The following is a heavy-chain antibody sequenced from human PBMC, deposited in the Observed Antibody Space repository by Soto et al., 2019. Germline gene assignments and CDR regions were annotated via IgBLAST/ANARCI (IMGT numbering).Heavy chain of an antibody. CDR3: ARGGSHFDY. CDR2: IYTSGST. CDR1: GDSVSSATYY. D-gene: IGHD1-26*01. J-gene: IGHJ4*02. Sequence: SEPLSLTCTVSGDSVSSATYYWSWIRQPPGKALEWIGRIYTSGSTNYNPSLKSRVTMSVDTSKNQFSLKLSSVTAAGTAVYYCARGGSHFDYWGQGTLVTVSS. V-gene: IGHV4-61*01.